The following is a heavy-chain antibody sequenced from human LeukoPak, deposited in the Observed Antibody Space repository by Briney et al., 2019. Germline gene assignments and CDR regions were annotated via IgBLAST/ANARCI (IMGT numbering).Heavy chain of an antibody. CDR2: IRRGGSTI. CDR1: GLTFGSTE. V-gene: IGHV3-48*03. J-gene: IGHJ4*02. D-gene: IGHD5-18*01. Sequence: GGSHRLACAASGLTFGSTEMNSVRHAPGNQREWVSYIRRGGSTIYNAESVKSRSTISRDNAENSLYLQMNSLGAEDTAVYYCARVLDSYGSFYLDYWGQGTLVTVSS. CDR3: ARVLDSYGSFYLDY.